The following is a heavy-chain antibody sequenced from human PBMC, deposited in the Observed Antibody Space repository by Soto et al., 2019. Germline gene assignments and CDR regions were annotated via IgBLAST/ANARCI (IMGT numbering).Heavy chain of an antibody. Sequence: PSETLSLTCTVSGGSISSSSYYWGWIRQPPGKGLEWIGSIYYSGSTYYNPSLKSRVTISVDTSKNQFSLKLSSVTAADTAVYYCARLGYDGDYFDYWGQGTLVTVSS. D-gene: IGHD3-16*01. CDR3: ARLGYDGDYFDY. J-gene: IGHJ4*02. CDR2: IYYSGST. V-gene: IGHV4-39*01. CDR1: GGSISSSSYY.